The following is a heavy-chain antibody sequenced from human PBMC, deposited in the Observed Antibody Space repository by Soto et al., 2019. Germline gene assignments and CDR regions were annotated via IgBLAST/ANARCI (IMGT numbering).Heavy chain of an antibody. J-gene: IGHJ4*02. CDR2: INHSGST. D-gene: IGHD6-6*01. CDR3: ARGIYSSSSRGNDY. Sequence: SETLSLTCAVYGGSFSGYYWSWIRQPPGKGLEWIGEINHSGSTNYNPSLKSQVTISVDTSKNQFSLKLSSVTAADTAVYYCARGIYSSSSRGNDYWGQGTLVTVSS. CDR1: GGSFSGYY. V-gene: IGHV4-34*01.